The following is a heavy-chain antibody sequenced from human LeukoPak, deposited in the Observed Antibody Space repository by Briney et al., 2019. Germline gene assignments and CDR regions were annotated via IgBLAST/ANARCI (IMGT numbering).Heavy chain of an antibody. CDR3: ARRRYDWGGDFAN. V-gene: IGHV3-23*01. D-gene: IGHD3-16*01. Sequence: GGSLRLSCAASGFTVSSYAMGWVRQAPGEGLEWVSAIGGGGTLYYADSGKGRFSISRDISKNTLLLQMNNLRAEATAVYYCARRRYDWGGDFANWGQGTLVTVSS. J-gene: IGHJ4*02. CDR1: GFTVSSYA. CDR2: IGGGGTL.